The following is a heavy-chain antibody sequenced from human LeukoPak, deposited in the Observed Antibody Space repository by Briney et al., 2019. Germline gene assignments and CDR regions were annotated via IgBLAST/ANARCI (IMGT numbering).Heavy chain of an antibody. Sequence: ASEKVSCKASVYTFTSYGSSWVRQAPGQALGGRGGMSAYNGNTNYAQKHQGRVTMTTDTSTSTAYMELRSLRSDDTAVYYCARDPSSRQLVQGAPNWFDPWGQGTLVTVSS. D-gene: IGHD6-13*01. J-gene: IGHJ5*02. CDR2: MSAYNGNT. CDR1: VYTFTSYG. V-gene: IGHV1-18*01. CDR3: ARDPSSRQLVQGAPNWFDP.